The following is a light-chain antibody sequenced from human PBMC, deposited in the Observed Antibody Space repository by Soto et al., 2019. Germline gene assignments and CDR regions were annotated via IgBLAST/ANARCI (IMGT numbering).Light chain of an antibody. V-gene: IGKV1-33*01. CDR1: QNINSY. CDR2: DAS. CDR3: QQYDNLPLT. Sequence: DIQMTQSPSSLSASVGDRVTITCRARQNINSYLNWYQQKPGKAPKLLIYDASNLETGVPSRFSGSGSGTDFTFTISSLQPEDIATYYCQQYDNLPLTFGQGTRREIK. J-gene: IGKJ5*01.